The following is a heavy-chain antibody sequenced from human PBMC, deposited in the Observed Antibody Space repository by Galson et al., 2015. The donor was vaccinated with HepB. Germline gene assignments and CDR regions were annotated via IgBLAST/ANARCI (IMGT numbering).Heavy chain of an antibody. V-gene: IGHV3-23*01. Sequence: SLRLSCAASGFTLSSDSMAWFRQAPGRGLEWVSTITGGGTKYSADAVKGRFAISRDTSKNTLYLQMDSLRAEDTAIYFCAKKGGDYYDCWGQGSLVTVSS. CDR1: GFTLSSDS. J-gene: IGHJ4*02. CDR2: ITGGGTK. D-gene: IGHD3-16*01. CDR3: AKKGGDYYDC.